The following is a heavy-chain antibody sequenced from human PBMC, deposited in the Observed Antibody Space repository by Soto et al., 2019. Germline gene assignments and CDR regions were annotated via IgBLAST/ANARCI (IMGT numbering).Heavy chain of an antibody. CDR1: YGSISVSNVF. V-gene: IGHV4-39*01. CDR3: PSTTGRNLDF. J-gene: IGHJ4*02. Sequence: SETLSLTCTVSYGSISVSNVFWGWVRQPPGKGLEWIGNIDYSGTAYFNPSLGTRVTFPVDTSKNQFSLTLYSVTAADTAVYYCPSTTGRNLDFWGQGILVTVSS. CDR2: IDYSGTA. D-gene: IGHD4-4*01.